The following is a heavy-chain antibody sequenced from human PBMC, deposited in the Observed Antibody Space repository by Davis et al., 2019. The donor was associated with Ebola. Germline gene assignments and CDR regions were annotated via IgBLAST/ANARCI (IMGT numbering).Heavy chain of an antibody. Sequence: ASVKVSCKASGFTSRTSGISWVRQAPGQGLEWMGWISAYNGNTNYAQILQGRVTMTTDTSTGTAYMELRSLRSDDTAVYFCARTSIVGTTTTASDIWGQGTKVTVSS. V-gene: IGHV1-18*01. CDR1: GFTSRTSG. CDR2: ISAYNGNT. D-gene: IGHD1-26*01. CDR3: ARTSIVGTTTTASDI. J-gene: IGHJ3*02.